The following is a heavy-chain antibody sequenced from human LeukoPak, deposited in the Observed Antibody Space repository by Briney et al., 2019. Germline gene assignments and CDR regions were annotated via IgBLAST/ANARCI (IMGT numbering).Heavy chain of an antibody. D-gene: IGHD3-22*01. CDR3: ARAGHNSDSGGYDC. CDR2: INPNIGDT. CDR1: GYTFTSYG. J-gene: IGHJ4*02. Sequence: GASVKVSCKASGYTFTSYGISWVRQAPGQGLESMGWINPNIGDTNYAQKFQGRVTMTRDTSSSTAYVELSRLRSDDTAVYYCARAGHNSDSGGYDCWGQGTLVTVSS. V-gene: IGHV1-2*02.